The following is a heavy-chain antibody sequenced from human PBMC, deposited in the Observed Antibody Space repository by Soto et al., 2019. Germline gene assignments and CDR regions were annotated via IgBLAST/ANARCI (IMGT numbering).Heavy chain of an antibody. J-gene: IGHJ6*02. CDR1: GYTFTSYG. Sequence: ASVKVSCKASGYTFTSYGISWVRQAPGQGLEWMGWISAYNGNTNYAQKLQGRVTMTTDTSTSAAYMELRSLRSDDTAVYYCERKSGYYYLKYYYYGMDVLVQGTTVTVS. CDR2: ISAYNGNT. D-gene: IGHD5-12*01. CDR3: ERKSGYYYLKYYYYGMDV. V-gene: IGHV1-18*01.